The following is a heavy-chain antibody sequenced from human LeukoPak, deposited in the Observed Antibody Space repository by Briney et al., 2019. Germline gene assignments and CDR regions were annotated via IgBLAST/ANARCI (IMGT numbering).Heavy chain of an antibody. CDR1: GFTFSTYA. J-gene: IGHJ4*02. Sequence: LTGGSLRLSCAASGFTFSTYAMSWVRQAPGKGLEWVSATSGSTGRTYYADSVKGRFTISRDNSKNTLYLQMNNLRAEDTAVYYCAPRVVGSAPFDYWGQGTLVTVSS. CDR2: TSGSTGRT. V-gene: IGHV3-23*01. D-gene: IGHD2-15*01. CDR3: APRVVGSAPFDY.